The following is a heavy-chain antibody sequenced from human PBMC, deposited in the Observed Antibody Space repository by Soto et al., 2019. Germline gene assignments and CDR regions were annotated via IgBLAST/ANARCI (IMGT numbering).Heavy chain of an antibody. CDR1: GGSFSSGAYH. CDR3: ARMSATGTRWFDP. J-gene: IGHJ5*02. V-gene: IGHV4-31*03. D-gene: IGHD6-13*01. Sequence: QVQLQESGPGLVKPSQTLSLTCTVSGGSFSSGAYHWSWVRQHPGQGLEWIASISYRGITYSNPSLKSRLSMSVDTSNNQFSLNLTSVTAADTAVYHCARMSATGTRWFDPWGQGTLVTVSS. CDR2: ISYRGIT.